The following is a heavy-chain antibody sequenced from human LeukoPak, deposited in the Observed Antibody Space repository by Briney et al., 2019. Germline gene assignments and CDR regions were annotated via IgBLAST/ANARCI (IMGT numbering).Heavy chain of an antibody. V-gene: IGHV4-31*03. CDR3: ARDRSNFVRSSFERVYYFDY. J-gene: IGHJ4*02. CDR2: IYYSGST. Sequence: PSETLSLTCTVSGGSISSGGYYWSWIRQHPGKGLEWIGYIYYSGSTYYNPSLKSRVTISVDTSKNQFSLQLNSVTPEDTAVYYCARDRSNFVRSSFERVYYFDYWGQGTLVTVSS. D-gene: IGHD6-6*01. CDR1: GGSISSGGYY.